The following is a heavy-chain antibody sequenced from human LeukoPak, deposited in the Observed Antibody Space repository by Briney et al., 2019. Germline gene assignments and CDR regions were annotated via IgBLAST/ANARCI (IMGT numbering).Heavy chain of an antibody. D-gene: IGHD6-13*01. CDR3: ARGARIAAVFTEYYFDY. J-gene: IGHJ4*02. V-gene: IGHV4-31*03. CDR2: IYYSGST. Sequence: SQTLSLTCTVSGGSNSSGGYYWSWIRQHPGKGLEWIGYIYYSGSTYYNPSLKSRVTISVDTSKNQFSLKLSSVTAADTAVYYCARGARIAAVFTEYYFDYWGQGTLVTVSS. CDR1: GGSNSSGGYY.